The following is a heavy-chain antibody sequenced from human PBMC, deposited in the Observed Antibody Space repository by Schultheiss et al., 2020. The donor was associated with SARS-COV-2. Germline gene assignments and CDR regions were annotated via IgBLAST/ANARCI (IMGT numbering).Heavy chain of an antibody. D-gene: IGHD6-6*01. J-gene: IGHJ4*02. CDR2: INHSGST. Sequence: SETLSLTCTVSGGSISSYYWGWIRQPPGKGLEWIGEINHSGSTNYNPSLKSRVTISVDTSKNQFSLKLSSVTPEDTAVYYCARDNRDSSSSVGVDYWGQGTLVTVSS. CDR3: ARDNRDSSSSVGVDY. CDR1: GGSISSYY. V-gene: IGHV4-34*01.